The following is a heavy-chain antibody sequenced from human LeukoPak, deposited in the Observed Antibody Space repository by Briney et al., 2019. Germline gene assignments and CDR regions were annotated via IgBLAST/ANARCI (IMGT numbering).Heavy chain of an antibody. V-gene: IGHV3-23*01. CDR1: GFNFANHA. CDR3: VREDTPATANY. J-gene: IGHJ4*02. Sequence: GGSLRLSCAASGFNFANHAMSWVRQTPGKGLEWVSAISGGGDITYYADSVTGRLTISRDNSKDTLFLQMHSLRPGDTAVYYCVREDTPATANYWGQGTLVTISS. CDR2: ISGGGDIT. D-gene: IGHD2-21*02.